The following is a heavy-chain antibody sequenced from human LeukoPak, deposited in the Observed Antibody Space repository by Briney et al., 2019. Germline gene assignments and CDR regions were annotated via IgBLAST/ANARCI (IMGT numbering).Heavy chain of an antibody. Sequence: ASVKVSCKASRYTFTSYGISWVRQAPGQGLEWMGWISAYSGDTNYAQKFQGRATMTTDTSTSTAYMELRSLSSDDTAVYYCARDPEGTYSGSFEGDWFDPWGQGTLVTVSS. CDR2: ISAYSGDT. CDR3: ARDPEGTYSGSFEGDWFDP. CDR1: RYTFTSYG. V-gene: IGHV1-18*01. J-gene: IGHJ5*02. D-gene: IGHD1-26*01.